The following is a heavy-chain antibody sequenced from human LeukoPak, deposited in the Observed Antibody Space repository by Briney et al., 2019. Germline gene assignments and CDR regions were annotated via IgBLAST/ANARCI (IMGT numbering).Heavy chain of an antibody. CDR1: GFTFSNAW. J-gene: IGHJ4*02. CDR2: IKSNTDDGTT. Sequence: GGSLRLSCAASGFTFSNAWMNWVRQAPGKGLEWVGGIKSNTDDGTTSHASPGKGRFAISRDESKNTTYLQMNSLKTDDAAGYYCATGSRVLEWDTLDYWGQGTLVTVAS. CDR3: ATGSRVLEWDTLDY. D-gene: IGHD3-3*01. V-gene: IGHV3-15*07.